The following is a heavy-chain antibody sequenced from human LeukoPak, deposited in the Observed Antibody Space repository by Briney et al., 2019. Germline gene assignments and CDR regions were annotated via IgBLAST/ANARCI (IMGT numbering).Heavy chain of an antibody. CDR2: IYPRDSDT. Sequence: GESLKISCKGSGYSFTTHWIGWVRQMSGKGLEWMGIIYPRDSDTRYSPSFQGQVTISADKSINTAYLQWSSLKASDTAMYYCARTLVGDFDYWGQGTLVTVSS. D-gene: IGHD3-16*01. V-gene: IGHV5-51*01. CDR3: ARTLVGDFDY. CDR1: GYSFTTHW. J-gene: IGHJ4*02.